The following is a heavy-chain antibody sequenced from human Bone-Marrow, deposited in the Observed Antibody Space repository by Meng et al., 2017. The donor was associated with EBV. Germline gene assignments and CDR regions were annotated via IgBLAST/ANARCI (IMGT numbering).Heavy chain of an antibody. D-gene: IGHD1-26*01. Sequence: EVQLVEAWGGLVKPGESLKLSCAASEFTFTSAWMNWVRRAPGKGLEWVGRIRSQVDGRTADYSAPVKGRFTISRDDSKHTLYLQMNSLKIEDSAVYYCTTDEGGSRFWGQGTLVTVSS. V-gene: IGHV3-15*01. CDR2: IRSQVDGRTA. J-gene: IGHJ4*02. CDR3: TTDEGGSRF. CDR1: EFTFTSAW.